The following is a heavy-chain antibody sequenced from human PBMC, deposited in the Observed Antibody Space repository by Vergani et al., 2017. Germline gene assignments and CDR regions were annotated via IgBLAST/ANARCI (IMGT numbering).Heavy chain of an antibody. Sequence: QVQLVQSGAEVKKPGASVKVSCKASGYTFTSYDINWVRQATGQGLEWLGWMNPNSGNTGYAQKFQGRVTITRNTSISTAYMELSSLRSEDTAVYYCARNXYDSSGYYYNGFDPWGQGTLVTVSS. V-gene: IGHV1-8*03. CDR1: GYTFTSYD. CDR2: MNPNSGNT. J-gene: IGHJ5*02. D-gene: IGHD3-22*01. CDR3: ARNXYDSSGYYYNGFDP.